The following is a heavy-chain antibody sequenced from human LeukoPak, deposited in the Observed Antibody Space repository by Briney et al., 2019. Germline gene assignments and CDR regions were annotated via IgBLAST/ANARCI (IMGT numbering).Heavy chain of an antibody. CDR2: INPNSGGT. D-gene: IGHD3-10*01. V-gene: IGHV1-2*02. CDR1: RYTFTGYY. CDR3: ATLLSALETKP. Sequence: AASVKVSVKASRYTFTGYYMHWVRQAPGQGLEWMGWINPNSGGTNYAQKFQGRVTMTRDTSISTAYMELSRLRSDDTAVYYCATLLSALETKPWGQGTQVTVSS. J-gene: IGHJ5*02.